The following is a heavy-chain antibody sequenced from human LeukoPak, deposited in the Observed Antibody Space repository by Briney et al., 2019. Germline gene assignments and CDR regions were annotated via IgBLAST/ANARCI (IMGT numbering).Heavy chain of an antibody. CDR2: IYYTGNI. J-gene: IGHJ6*02. CDR3: ARDRSVGLGTSYYNYGVDV. Sequence: SETLSLTCTVSGASISTSGSYWTWIRQHPGKGLKWIGYIYYTGNIYDNPSLKSRVTMSVDTSKNQFSLKLSSVTAADTAVYYCARDRSVGLGTSYYNYGVDVWGQGTSVTVSS. D-gene: IGHD1-7*01. CDR1: GASISTSGSY. V-gene: IGHV4-31*03.